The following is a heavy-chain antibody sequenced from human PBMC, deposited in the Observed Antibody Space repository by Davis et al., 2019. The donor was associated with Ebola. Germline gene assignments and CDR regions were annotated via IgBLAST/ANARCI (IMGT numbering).Heavy chain of an antibody. CDR3: ASLRRTITGMDDGFDM. J-gene: IGHJ3*02. Sequence: GESLKISCKDSGFRFSSHWIAWVRQMPGKGLEWMGIIYTGDSDTRYSPSFEGQVTISVDKSITTAYLQWSSLKASDTAMYYCASLRRTITGMDDGFDMWGQGTMVTVSS. CDR2: IYTGDSDT. V-gene: IGHV5-51*01. CDR1: GFRFSSHW. D-gene: IGHD2-8*02.